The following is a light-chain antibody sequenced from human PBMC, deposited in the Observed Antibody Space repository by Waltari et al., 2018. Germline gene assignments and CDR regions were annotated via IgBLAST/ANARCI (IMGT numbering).Light chain of an antibody. Sequence: QSVLTQPPSTSGTPGQRVTISCSGSSSNIGSNTVNWHQQLPGTAPKILIYTNNRRPSGLPDRFSGSRSVTSASLAISGLQSEDEAGYHCAAWDDSLNGVVFGGGTKVTVL. V-gene: IGLV1-44*01. CDR3: AAWDDSLNGVV. CDR2: TNN. J-gene: IGLJ2*01. CDR1: SSNIGSNT.